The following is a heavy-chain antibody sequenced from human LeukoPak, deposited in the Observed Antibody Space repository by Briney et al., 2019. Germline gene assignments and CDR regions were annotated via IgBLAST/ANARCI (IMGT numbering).Heavy chain of an antibody. Sequence: GGSLRLSCAASGFTFTSYSMHWVRQAPGKGLEWVSTISGGGGSTYYADSVKGRFTISRDNSKNTLYLQVNSLRAEDTAVYYCAKGGKWDVTPFDYWGQGTLVTVSS. CDR1: GFTFTSYS. CDR2: ISGGGGST. V-gene: IGHV3-23*01. J-gene: IGHJ4*02. CDR3: AKGGKWDVTPFDY. D-gene: IGHD1-26*01.